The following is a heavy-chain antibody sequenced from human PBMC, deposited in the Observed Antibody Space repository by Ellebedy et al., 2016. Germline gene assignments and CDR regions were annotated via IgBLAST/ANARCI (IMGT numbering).Heavy chain of an antibody. CDR3: ARVSYYDDSSGYYMGHGIDY. CDR1: GFTFSSYS. CDR2: TSSSSSTI. V-gene: IGHV3-48*01. D-gene: IGHD3-22*01. J-gene: IGHJ4*02. Sequence: GGSLRLSCAASGFTFSSYSMNWVRQAPGKGLEWVSYTSSSSSTIYYADSVKGRFTISRDNAKNTLYLQMNSLRAEDTAVYYCARVSYYDDSSGYYMGHGIDYWGQGTLVTVSS.